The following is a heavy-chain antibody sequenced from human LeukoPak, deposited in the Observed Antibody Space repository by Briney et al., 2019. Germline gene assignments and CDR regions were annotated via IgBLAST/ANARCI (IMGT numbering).Heavy chain of an antibody. V-gene: IGHV3-11*04. CDR2: ISSSGTTI. D-gene: IGHD1-26*01. CDR1: GFSFTDYY. CDR3: ARAVKWDY. J-gene: IGHJ4*02. Sequence: PGGSLRLSCSASGFSFTDYYMSWIRQSPGKGLEWVSYISSSGTTIYYADSVKGRFTISRDTAKNTLYLQMNSLRVEDTAVYYCARAVKWDYWGQGALVTVYS.